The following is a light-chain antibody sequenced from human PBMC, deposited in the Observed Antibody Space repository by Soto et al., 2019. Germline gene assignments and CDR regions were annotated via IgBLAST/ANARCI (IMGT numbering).Light chain of an antibody. CDR1: SSDVGAYNY. CDR3: SSYTSATTYV. V-gene: IGLV2-14*01. J-gene: IGLJ1*01. CDR2: DVS. Sequence: QSALTLPASVSGSPGQSITISCTGTSSDVGAYNYASWYQQYPGEAPKVIIYDVSHRPAGVSNRFSGSKSGNTASLTISGLQTQDEADYYCSSYTSATTYVFGTGTKLTVL.